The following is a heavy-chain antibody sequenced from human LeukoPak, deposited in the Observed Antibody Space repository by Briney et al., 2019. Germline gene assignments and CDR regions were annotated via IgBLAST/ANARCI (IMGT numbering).Heavy chain of an antibody. D-gene: IGHD1-26*01. CDR3: ATTTSGGDAFDI. CDR1: GGSISSGSYY. J-gene: IGHJ3*02. V-gene: IGHV4-61*01. Sequence: SQTLSLTCTVSGGSISSGSYYWTWIRQPPGKTLEWIGYSYYSGSTKYNPSLKSRVTISVDTSNNQFSLNLRSVTAADTAVYYCATTTSGGDAFDIWGQGTMVTVSS. CDR2: SYYSGST.